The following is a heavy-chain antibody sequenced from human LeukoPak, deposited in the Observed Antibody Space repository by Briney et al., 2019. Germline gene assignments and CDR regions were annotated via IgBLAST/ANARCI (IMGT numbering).Heavy chain of an antibody. CDR1: RFTFSSYS. Sequence: GGSLRLSCAASRFTFSSYSMNWVRQAPGKGLEWVSYISSSSSTIYYADSVKGRFTISRDNAKNSLYLQMNSLRAEDTAVYYCARDSSGSYGNFDYWGQGTLVTVSS. CDR2: ISSSSSTI. CDR3: ARDSSGSYGNFDY. J-gene: IGHJ4*02. V-gene: IGHV3-48*01. D-gene: IGHD1-26*01.